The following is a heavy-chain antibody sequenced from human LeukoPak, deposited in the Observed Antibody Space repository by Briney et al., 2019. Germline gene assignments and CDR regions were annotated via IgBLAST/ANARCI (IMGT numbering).Heavy chain of an antibody. CDR3: ARENYDILTGYSKPPDY. CDR2: ISSSGSTI. Sequence: GGSLRLSCAASGFTFSDYYMSWIRQAPGKGLEWVSYISSSGSTIYYADSVKGRFTISRDNAKNSLYLQMNSLRAEDTAVYYCARENYDILTGYSKPPDYWGQGTLVTVSS. J-gene: IGHJ4*02. CDR1: GFTFSDYY. V-gene: IGHV3-11*01. D-gene: IGHD3-9*01.